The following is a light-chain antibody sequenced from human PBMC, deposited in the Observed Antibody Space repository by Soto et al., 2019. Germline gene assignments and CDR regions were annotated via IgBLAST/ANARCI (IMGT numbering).Light chain of an antibody. CDR2: AVS. CDR1: SSDIGSYDH. J-gene: IGLJ1*01. Sequence: LNQPASVSGSPGQSITISCSGTSSDIGSYDHVAWYQQFPGKSPKLIIYAVSDRPSGVSDRFSGSKSGISASLTISGLQTEDEADYYCISYTDRQSYLFGTGTKV. V-gene: IGLV2-14*03. CDR3: ISYTDRQSYL.